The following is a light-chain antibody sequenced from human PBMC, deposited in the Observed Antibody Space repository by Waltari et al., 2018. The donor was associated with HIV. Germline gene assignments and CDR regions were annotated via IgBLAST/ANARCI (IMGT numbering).Light chain of an antibody. CDR2: RDN. Sequence: QSVLTQPPSASGTPGQRVTISCSGSSFNIGRNFVSWYQQLPGTVPKVLIFRDNQRPSGVPDRFSGSKSGASAALAISGLRSEDEADYYCAAWDDSLRGSYVFGPGTKVTVL. CDR3: AAWDDSLRGSYV. J-gene: IGLJ1*01. CDR1: SFNIGRNF. V-gene: IGLV1-47*01.